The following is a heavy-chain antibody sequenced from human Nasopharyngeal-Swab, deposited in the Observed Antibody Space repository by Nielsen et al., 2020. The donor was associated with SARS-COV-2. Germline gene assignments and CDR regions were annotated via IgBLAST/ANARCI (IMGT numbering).Heavy chain of an antibody. CDR2: ISAYNGNT. CDR1: GYTFTSYG. CDR3: ARDGLYDYVWGSYRYRWFDP. J-gene: IGHJ5*02. V-gene: IGHV1-18*01. Sequence: ASVKVSCKASGYTFTSYGISWVRQAPGQGLEWMGWISAYNGNTNYAQKLQGRVTMTKDTSTSTAYMELRSLRSDDTAVYYCARDGLYDYVWGSYRYRWFDPWGQGTLVTVSS. D-gene: IGHD3-16*02.